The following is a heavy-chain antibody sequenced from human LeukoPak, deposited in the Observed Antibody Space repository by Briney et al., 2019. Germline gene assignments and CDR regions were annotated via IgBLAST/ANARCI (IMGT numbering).Heavy chain of an antibody. CDR3: ASLPWGVRGVIIQDFDY. CDR2: IYYSGST. V-gene: IGHV4-39*07. Sequence: SETLSLTCSVSGDSISSSSSYWGWIRQPPGKGLEWIGSIYYSGSTYYNTSLKSRVTISVDTSKNQFSLNLSSVTAADTAVYYCASLPWGVRGVIIQDFDYWGQGTLVTVSS. J-gene: IGHJ4*02. D-gene: IGHD3-10*01. CDR1: GDSISSSSSY.